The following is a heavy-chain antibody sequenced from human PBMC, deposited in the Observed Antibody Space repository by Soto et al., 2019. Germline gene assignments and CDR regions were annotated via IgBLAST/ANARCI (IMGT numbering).Heavy chain of an antibody. CDR3: ARGRATLPGFAFEV. CDR1: GFSLSNGRMG. J-gene: IGHJ3*01. CDR2: FFSDVER. V-gene: IGHV2-26*03. Sequence: SGPTLVNPTETLPLTCTISGFSLSNGRMGVSWIRQPPGRALEWLAHFFSDVERSYSTSMQSSLTMSQDTSGTQVVLTMTNMDPQATGTYFCARGRATLPGFAFEVWGRGTVVTVSS.